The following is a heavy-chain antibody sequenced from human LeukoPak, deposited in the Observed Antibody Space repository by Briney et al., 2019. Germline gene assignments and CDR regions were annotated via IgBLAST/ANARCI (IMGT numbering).Heavy chain of an antibody. CDR1: GFTFSSFG. V-gene: IGHV3-30*18. Sequence: GGSLRLSCAASGFTFSSFGMHWVRQAPGRGLEWVAVISYDGSNKYYADSVKGRFTISRDNSKNTLYLRMNSLRAEDTAVYYCAKEAGRFWNDAFDIWGQGTMVTVSS. CDR2: ISYDGSNK. J-gene: IGHJ3*02. CDR3: AKEAGRFWNDAFDI. D-gene: IGHD3-3*01.